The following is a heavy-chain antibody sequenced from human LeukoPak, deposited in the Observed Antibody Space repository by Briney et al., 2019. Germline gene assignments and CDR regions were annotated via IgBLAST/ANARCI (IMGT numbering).Heavy chain of an antibody. CDR3: AGARSWYLLSWFDP. CDR1: GGSISSSSYY. CDR2: IYYSVST. D-gene: IGHD6-13*01. V-gene: IGHV4-39*01. J-gene: IGHJ5*02. Sequence: SETLSLTCTVSGGSISSSSYYWGWIRQPPGKGLEWIGSIYYSVSTYCNPSLKSRVTISVDTSKNQFSLTLSSVTAADTAVYYCAGARSWYLLSWFDPWGQGTLVTVSS.